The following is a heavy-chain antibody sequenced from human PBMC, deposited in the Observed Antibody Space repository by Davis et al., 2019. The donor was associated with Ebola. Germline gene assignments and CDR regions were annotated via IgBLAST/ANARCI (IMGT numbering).Heavy chain of an antibody. Sequence: ASVKVSCKASGYTFTSYAMHWVRQAPGQRLEWMGWINAGNGNTKYSQKFQGRVTITRDTSASTAYMELSSLRSEDTAVYYCARDSYCSGGSCYSHWFDPWGQGTLVTVSS. J-gene: IGHJ5*02. CDR3: ARDSYCSGGSCYSHWFDP. CDR2: INAGNGNT. V-gene: IGHV1-3*01. D-gene: IGHD2-15*01. CDR1: GYTFTSYA.